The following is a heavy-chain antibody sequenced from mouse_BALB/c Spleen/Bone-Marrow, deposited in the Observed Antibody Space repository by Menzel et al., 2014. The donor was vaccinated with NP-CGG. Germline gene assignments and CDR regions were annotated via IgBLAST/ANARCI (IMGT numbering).Heavy chain of an antibody. CDR2: IDPANVNT. Sequence: EVQLQESGAELVKPGASVKLSCTASDFNIKDAYMHWVKQRPEQGLEWIGRIDPANVNTKYDTKFQGKATITADTSSNTAYLLLSSLTSEDTAVYYCAVYYYGRSSFAYWGQGTPVTVSA. D-gene: IGHD1-1*01. V-gene: IGHV14-3*02. CDR3: AVYYYGRSSFAY. J-gene: IGHJ3*01. CDR1: DFNIKDAY.